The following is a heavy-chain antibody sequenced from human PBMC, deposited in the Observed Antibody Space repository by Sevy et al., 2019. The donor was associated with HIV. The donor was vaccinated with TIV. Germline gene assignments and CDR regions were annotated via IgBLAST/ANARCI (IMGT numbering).Heavy chain of an antibody. Sequence: ASVKVSCKTSGYTFTSYDINWVRQATGQGLEWMGWMNPDSGKRGYAQKFQGRVTMTTNTSISTAYMELRSLRSEDSAVYYCARADLHSSTFFYYYGMDVWGQGTTVTVSS. J-gene: IGHJ6*02. D-gene: IGHD6-13*01. CDR1: GYTFTSYD. CDR2: MNPDSGKR. V-gene: IGHV1-8*01. CDR3: ARADLHSSTFFYYYGMDV.